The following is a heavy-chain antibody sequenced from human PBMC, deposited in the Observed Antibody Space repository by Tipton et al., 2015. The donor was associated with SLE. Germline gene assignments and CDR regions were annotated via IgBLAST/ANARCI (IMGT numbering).Heavy chain of an antibody. CDR3: ARGVAGYFHFCYMDV. J-gene: IGHJ6*03. V-gene: IGHV4-59*12. Sequence: TLSLTCTISGGSISTYFWSWIRQPPGKGLEWIGYIGHSGSTNYSPSLNSRVTMSIDTSKNHFSLSLTSVTAADTAIYYCARGVAGYFHFCYMDVWAKGTTVTIS. CDR2: IGHSGST. CDR1: GGSISTYF.